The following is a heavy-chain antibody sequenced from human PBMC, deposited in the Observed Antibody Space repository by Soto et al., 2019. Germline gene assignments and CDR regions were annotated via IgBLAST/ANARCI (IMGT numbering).Heavy chain of an antibody. J-gene: IGHJ6*02. Sequence: ASVKVSCKASGYTFTGYYMHWVRQAPGQGLEWMGWINPNSGGTNYAQKFQGWVTMTRDTSISTAYMELSRLRSDDTAVYYCARGFVAGRSGECHAWGQGNTLPVSS. CDR3: ARGFVAGRSGECHA. CDR1: GYTFTGYY. CDR2: INPNSGGT. V-gene: IGHV1-2*04. D-gene: IGHD3-10*01.